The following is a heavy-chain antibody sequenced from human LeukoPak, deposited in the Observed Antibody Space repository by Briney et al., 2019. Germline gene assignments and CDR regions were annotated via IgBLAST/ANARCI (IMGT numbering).Heavy chain of an antibody. CDR2: MNPNSGNT. D-gene: IGHD2-2*01. CDR1: GYTFTSYD. CDR3: ARGVRRYCSSTSCRVYWFDP. J-gene: IGHJ5*02. V-gene: IGHV1-8*03. Sequence: ASVTVSCKAPGYTFTSYDINWVRQATGEGLEWMGWMNPNSGNTGYAQKFQGRVTITRNTSISTAYMELSSLRSEDTAVYYCARGVRRYCSSTSCRVYWFDPWGQGTLVPVSS.